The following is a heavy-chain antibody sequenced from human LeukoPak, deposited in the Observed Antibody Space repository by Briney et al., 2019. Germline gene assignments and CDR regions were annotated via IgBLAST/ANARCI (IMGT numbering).Heavy chain of an antibody. D-gene: IGHD6-13*01. CDR1: GFTFSDYG. Sequence: GGSLRLSCAASGFTFSDYGMHWVRQAPGKGLEWVAVIWYDGSNKDYTDSVKGRFTISRDNSENTLYLQMNSLRVEDTAVYYRAREHTRAATGTHWFGPWGQGTVVTVSS. J-gene: IGHJ5*02. CDR3: AREHTRAATGTHWFGP. CDR2: IWYDGSNK. V-gene: IGHV3-33*01.